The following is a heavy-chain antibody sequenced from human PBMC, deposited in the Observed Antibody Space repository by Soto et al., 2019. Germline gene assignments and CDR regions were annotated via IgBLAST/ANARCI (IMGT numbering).Heavy chain of an antibody. CDR3: ANGYSGYEFYYYYGMDV. Sequence: GASVKVSCKASGGTFSSYTISWVRQAPGQGLEWMGGIIPIFGTANYAQKFQGRVTITADESTSTAYMELSSLRSEDTAVYYCANGYSGYEFYYYYGMDVWGQGTTVTVS. CDR2: IIPIFGTA. CDR1: GGTFSSYT. V-gene: IGHV1-69*13. D-gene: IGHD5-12*01. J-gene: IGHJ6*02.